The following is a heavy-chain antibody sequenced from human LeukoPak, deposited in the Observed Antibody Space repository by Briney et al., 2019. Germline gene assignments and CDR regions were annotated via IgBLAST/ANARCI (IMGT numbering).Heavy chain of an antibody. J-gene: IGHJ1*01. D-gene: IGHD3-22*01. V-gene: IGHV3-7*01. CDR1: GFTFTTYW. CDR2: IKQDGSDN. CDR3: AGEDYDSSGYCPEYFHH. Sequence: GGSLRLSCAASGFTFTTYWMTWLRPPPGRGLEWVANIKQDGSDNYYVDSVKGRFTITRDNARKSVYLQMNSLRAEDTAVYYGAGEDYDSSGYCPEYFHHWGQGTLVTASA.